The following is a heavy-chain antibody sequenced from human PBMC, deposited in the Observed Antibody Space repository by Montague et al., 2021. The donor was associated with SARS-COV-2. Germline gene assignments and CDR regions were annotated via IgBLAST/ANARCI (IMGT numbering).Heavy chain of an antibody. CDR1: GYSISSGYY. V-gene: IGHV4-38-2*02. D-gene: IGHD2-2*01. CDR2: IYDSGST. Sequence: SETLSLTCTVSGYSISSGYYWGWIRQPPGKGLEWIGSIYDSGSTYYNPXXKSRVTISVDTSKNQFSLKLSSVTAADTAVYYCARSQDCSTTSCHFDYWGQGTLVTVSS. CDR3: ARSQDCSTTSCHFDY. J-gene: IGHJ4*02.